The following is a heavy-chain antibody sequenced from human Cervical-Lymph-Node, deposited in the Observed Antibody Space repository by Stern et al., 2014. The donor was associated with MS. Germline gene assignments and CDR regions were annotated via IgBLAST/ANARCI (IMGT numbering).Heavy chain of an antibody. J-gene: IGHJ4*02. CDR3: ARDTSSPERSDW. D-gene: IGHD1-1*01. CDR2: ISNGGST. Sequence: EVQLVESGGGVIQPGGSLRLSCTASGFTVSRDSMTWVRQAPGKGLEWFSLISNGGSTFYTDSVKGRFTISRDDSKNTVYLHMTSLRSEDTAMYYCARDTSSPERSDWWGQGTLVTVSS. V-gene: IGHV3-53*01. CDR1: GFTVSRDS.